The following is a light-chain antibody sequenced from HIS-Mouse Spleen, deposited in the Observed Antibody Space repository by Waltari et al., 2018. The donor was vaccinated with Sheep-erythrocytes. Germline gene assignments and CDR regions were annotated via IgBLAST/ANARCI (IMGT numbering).Light chain of an antibody. CDR2: QDS. CDR3: QAWDSSTAV. Sequence: SYELTQPPSVSVSPGQTASITCSGDKLGDKYACWYQQKPGQSPVLVIYQDSKRPSWIPGRFCRVKSGNTATLTISGTQAMDEADYYCQAWDSSTAVFGGGTKLTVL. CDR1: KLGDKY. J-gene: IGLJ2*01. V-gene: IGLV3-1*01.